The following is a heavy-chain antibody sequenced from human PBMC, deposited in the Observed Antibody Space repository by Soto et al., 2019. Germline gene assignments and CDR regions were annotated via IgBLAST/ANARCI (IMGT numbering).Heavy chain of an antibody. J-gene: IGHJ4*01. CDR3: VSRIPSWVFDY. CDR1: GFTFISYE. Sequence: PGGSLRLSCAASGFTFISYEMNWVRQAPGRGLEWVSVMYAGGDTHYADSVKGRFTISRDKSENTLYLQMNSLRDEDTGVYFCVSRIPSWVFDYWGLGTLVTVSS. V-gene: IGHV3-53*01. D-gene: IGHD2-21*01. CDR2: MYAGGDT.